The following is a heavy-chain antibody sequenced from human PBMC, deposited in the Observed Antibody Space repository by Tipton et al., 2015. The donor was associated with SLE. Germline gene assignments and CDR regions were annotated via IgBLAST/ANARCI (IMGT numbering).Heavy chain of an antibody. V-gene: IGHV3-48*03. Sequence: SLRLSCAASGFTFSSYGMHWVRQAPGKGLEWASYISSSGSTIYYADSVKGRFTISRDNAKNSLYLQMNSLRAEDTAVYYCARDRGYDSWNSYFDYWGQGTLVTVSS. J-gene: IGHJ4*02. D-gene: IGHD3-22*01. CDR3: ARDRGYDSWNSYFDY. CDR1: GFTFSSYG. CDR2: ISSSGSTI.